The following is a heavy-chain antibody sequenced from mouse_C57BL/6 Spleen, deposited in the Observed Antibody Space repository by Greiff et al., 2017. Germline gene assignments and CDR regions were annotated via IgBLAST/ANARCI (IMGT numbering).Heavy chain of an antibody. Sequence: LQQSGAELVRPGSSVKLSCKASYFAFMASAMHWVKQRPGQGLEWIGSFTMDSDDTEYSENFKGKATLTANTSSSTAYMELSSHTSEDSAVYDCARSEGYDGYAMGDWGQGASVTVAS. V-gene: IGHV1-49*01. CDR3: ARSEGYDGYAMGD. J-gene: IGHJ4*01. D-gene: IGHD2-3*01. CDR1: YFAFMASA. CDR2: FTMDSDDT.